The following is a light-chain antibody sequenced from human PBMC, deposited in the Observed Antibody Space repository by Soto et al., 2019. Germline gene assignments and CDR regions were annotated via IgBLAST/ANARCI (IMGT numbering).Light chain of an antibody. CDR3: QHYNYWPPKT. CDR1: QSVSGN. V-gene: IGKV3D-15*01. CDR2: DAS. Sequence: EVVMTQSPGTLSLSPGEAATLSCRAIQSVSGNYLAWYQQKPGQSPRLLIYDASQRATGVPARFSASGSGTDFTLTISSLQSEDFAVYYCQHYNYWPPKTFGQGTKVDI. J-gene: IGKJ1*01.